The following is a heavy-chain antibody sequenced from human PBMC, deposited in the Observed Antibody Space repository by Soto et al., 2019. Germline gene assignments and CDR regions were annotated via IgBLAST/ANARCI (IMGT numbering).Heavy chain of an antibody. D-gene: IGHD6-13*01. CDR3: AKGSSSSWYNWFAP. Sequence: QVQLVESGGGVVQPGTSLRLSCAASGFTFSSYGMHWVRQAPGKGLEWVAVISYDGSNKYYADSVKGRFTISRDNSKNTRYLQMNSLRAEDTAVYYCAKGSSSSWYNWFAPWGQGTLVTVSS. CDR2: ISYDGSNK. V-gene: IGHV3-30*18. J-gene: IGHJ5*02. CDR1: GFTFSSYG.